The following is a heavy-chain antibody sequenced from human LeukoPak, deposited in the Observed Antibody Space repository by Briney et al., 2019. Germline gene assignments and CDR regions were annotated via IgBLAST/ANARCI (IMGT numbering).Heavy chain of an antibody. Sequence: ASVKVSCKASGYSFTGYYMHWVRQAPGQGLEWMGIINPSGGSTSYAQKFQGRVTMTRDMSTTTDYMELSSLRSEDTAVYYCARDNSVGDVAWWFDPWGQGTLVTVSS. V-gene: IGHV1-46*01. CDR3: ARDNSVGDVAWWFDP. CDR2: INPSGGST. J-gene: IGHJ5*02. CDR1: GYSFTGYY. D-gene: IGHD1-26*01.